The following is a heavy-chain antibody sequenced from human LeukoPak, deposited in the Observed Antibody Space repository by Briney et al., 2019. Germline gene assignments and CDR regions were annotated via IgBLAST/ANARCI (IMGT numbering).Heavy chain of an antibody. D-gene: IGHD6-13*01. J-gene: IGHJ5*02. V-gene: IGHV5-51*01. CDR3: ARHPIAAGGAYNWFDP. CDR2: IYPRDSNT. CDR1: GYSFTSHW. Sequence: GESLKISCKGSGYGSGYSFTSHWIAWVRQMPGKGLEWMGIIYPRDSNTIYSPSFQGQVTISVDTSINTAYLQWISLKASDTAMYYCARHPIAAGGAYNWFDPWGQGTLVAVSS.